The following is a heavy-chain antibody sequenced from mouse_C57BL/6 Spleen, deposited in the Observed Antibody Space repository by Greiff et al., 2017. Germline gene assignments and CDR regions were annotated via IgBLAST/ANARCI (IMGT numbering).Heavy chain of an antibody. Sequence: VQLQQSGAELVMPGASVKLSCKASGYTFTSYWMHWVKQRPGQGLEWIGEIDPSDSYTNYNQKFKGKSTLTVDKSSSTAYMQLSSLTSEDSAVYYCARSGLRDYFDYWGQGTTLTVSS. V-gene: IGHV1-69*01. CDR3: ARSGLRDYFDY. J-gene: IGHJ2*01. CDR1: GYTFTSYW. D-gene: IGHD3-1*01. CDR2: IDPSDSYT.